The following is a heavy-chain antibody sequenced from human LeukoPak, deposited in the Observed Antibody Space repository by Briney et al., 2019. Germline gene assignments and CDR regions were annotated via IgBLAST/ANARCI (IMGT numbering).Heavy chain of an antibody. V-gene: IGHV3-30-3*01. CDR1: GFTFSSYA. CDR2: ISYDGSNK. D-gene: IGHD1-1*01. Sequence: GGSLRLSCAASGFTFSSYAMHWVRQAPGKGLEWVAVISYDGSNKYYADSVKGRFTISRDNSKNTLYLQMNRLRAEDTAVYYCARAVTTGTTEFDYWGQGTLVTVSS. J-gene: IGHJ4*02. CDR3: ARAVTTGTTEFDY.